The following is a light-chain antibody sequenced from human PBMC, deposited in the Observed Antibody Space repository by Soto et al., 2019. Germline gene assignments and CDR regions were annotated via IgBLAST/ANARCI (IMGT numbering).Light chain of an antibody. V-gene: IGKV3-20*01. J-gene: IGKJ4*01. CDR1: QPVDNNY. Sequence: EIVLTQSPGTLSLSPGERATLSCRASQPVDNNYLAWYQQKPGQVPRLLIDDASNRATGIPDRFSGTGSGTSFPPHLRKLEPEDFAVFFRHQCSTSPLTFGGGTKVEIK. CDR2: DAS. CDR3: HQCSTSPLT.